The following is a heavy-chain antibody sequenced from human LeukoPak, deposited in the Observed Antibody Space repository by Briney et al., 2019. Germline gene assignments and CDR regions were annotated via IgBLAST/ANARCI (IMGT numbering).Heavy chain of an antibody. J-gene: IGHJ4*02. CDR1: GGTFSSYA. CDR3: ARGLHLRYYDRSGYFDY. CDR2: IIPIFGTA. Sequence: SVKVSCKASGGTFSSYAISWVRQAPGQGLEWMGGIIPIFGTANYAQKFQGRVTITADKSTSTAYMELSSLRSEDTAVYYCARGLHLRYYDRSGYFDYWGQGTLVTVSS. V-gene: IGHV1-69*06. D-gene: IGHD3-22*01.